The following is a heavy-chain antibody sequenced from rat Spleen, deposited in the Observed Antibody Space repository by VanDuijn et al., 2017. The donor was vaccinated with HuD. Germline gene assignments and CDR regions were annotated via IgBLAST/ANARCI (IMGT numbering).Heavy chain of an antibody. D-gene: IGHD1-4*01. Sequence: EVQLVESGGGLVQPGRSMKLSCAASGFTFSNFDMAWVRQAPTKGLEWVASITYDGSSTYYRDSVKGRFTISRDNAKSTLYLQMDSLRSEDTATYYCARPGPGYPFAYWGQGVMVTVSS. CDR2: ITYDGSST. CDR1: GFTFSNFD. CDR3: ARPGPGYPFAY. V-gene: IGHV5-25*01. J-gene: IGHJ2*01.